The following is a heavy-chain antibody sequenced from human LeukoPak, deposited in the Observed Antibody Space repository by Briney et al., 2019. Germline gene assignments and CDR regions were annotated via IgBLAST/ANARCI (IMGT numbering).Heavy chain of an antibody. CDR3: AREKLSFFDSSGYFDY. J-gene: IGHJ4*02. Sequence: GGPLRLSCAASGFTFSSYEMNWVRQAPGKGLEGVSFISSSGSDIQYADSGRGRFTISRDNDKNSQYLQMSRLRAEDTAVYYCAREKLSFFDSSGYFDYWGQEPLDTVSS. D-gene: IGHD3-22*01. V-gene: IGHV3-48*03. CDR1: GFTFSSYE. CDR2: ISSSGSDI.